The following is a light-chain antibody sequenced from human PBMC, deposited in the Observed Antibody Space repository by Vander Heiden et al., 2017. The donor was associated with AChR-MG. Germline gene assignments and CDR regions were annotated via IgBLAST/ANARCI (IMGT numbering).Light chain of an antibody. Sequence: EIVMTQSPATPSVSPGERATLSCRASQSVNNNLAWYQHKPGQAPWLLIYGASTRATGIADRFRGSGSGTDFTLTISSLQSEEFAVYYCQQYNNWPPLTFGPGTKVDIK. CDR3: QQYNNWPPLT. J-gene: IGKJ3*01. V-gene: IGKV3-15*01. CDR2: GAS. CDR1: QSVNNN.